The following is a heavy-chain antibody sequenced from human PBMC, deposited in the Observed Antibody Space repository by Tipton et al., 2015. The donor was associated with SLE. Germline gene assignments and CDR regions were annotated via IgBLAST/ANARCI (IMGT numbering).Heavy chain of an antibody. V-gene: IGHV3-11*01. J-gene: IGHJ6*02. CDR1: GFSFSDYY. Sequence: SLRLSCAGSGFSFSDYYIMWIRQAPGKGLEWVSYISGSGSVIFYADSVKGRFTISRDNAQQSVILQMNSLRAGDTAVYYCARRGRFWSGAYHYGMDVWGQGTTVTVSS. D-gene: IGHD3-3*01. CDR2: ISGSGSVI. CDR3: ARRGRFWSGAYHYGMDV.